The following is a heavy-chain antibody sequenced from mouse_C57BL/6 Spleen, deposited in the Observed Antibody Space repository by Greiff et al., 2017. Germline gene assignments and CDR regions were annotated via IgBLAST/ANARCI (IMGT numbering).Heavy chain of an antibody. V-gene: IGHV5-9-1*02. CDR3: TRVATTVVANWYFDV. D-gene: IGHD1-1*01. CDR2: ISSGGDYI. CDR1: GFTFSSYA. Sequence: EVKLVESGEGLVKPGGSLKLSCAASGFTFSSYAMSWVRQTPEKRLEWVAYISSGGDYIYYAGTVKGRFTVSRDNARNTLYLQMSSLKSEDTAMYYCTRVATTVVANWYFDVWGTGTTVTVSS. J-gene: IGHJ1*03.